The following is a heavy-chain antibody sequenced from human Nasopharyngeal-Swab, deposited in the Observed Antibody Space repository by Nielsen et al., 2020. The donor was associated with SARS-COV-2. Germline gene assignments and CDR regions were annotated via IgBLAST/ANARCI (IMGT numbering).Heavy chain of an antibody. J-gene: IGHJ6*03. D-gene: IGHD4-17*01. CDR1: GFTFSGYA. CDR2: ISGSGGST. CDR3: AKYYGDYPYYYYYMDV. V-gene: IGHV3-23*01. Sequence: GGSLRLSCAASGFTFSGYAMSWVRQAPGKGLEWVSAISGSGGSTYYADSVKGRFTISRDNSKNTLYLQMNSLRAEDTAVYYCAKYYGDYPYYYYYMDVWGKGTTVTSP.